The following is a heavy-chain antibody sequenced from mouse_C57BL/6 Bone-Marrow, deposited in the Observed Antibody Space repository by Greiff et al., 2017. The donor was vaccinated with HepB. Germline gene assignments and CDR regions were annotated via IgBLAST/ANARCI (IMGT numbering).Heavy chain of an antibody. CDR3: ARSDGYYVLYFDY. Sequence: QVQLQQPGAELVKPGASVKMSCKASGYTFTSYWITWVKQRPGQGLEWIGDIYPGSGSTNYNEKFKSKATLTVDTSSSTAYMQLSSLTSEDSAVYYCARSDGYYVLYFDYWGQGTLSQSPQ. CDR1: GYTFTSYW. V-gene: IGHV1-55*01. CDR2: IYPGSGST. D-gene: IGHD2-3*01. J-gene: IGHJ2*01.